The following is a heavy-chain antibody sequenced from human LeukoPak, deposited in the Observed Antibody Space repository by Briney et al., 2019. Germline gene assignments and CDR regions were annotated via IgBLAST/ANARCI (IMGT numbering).Heavy chain of an antibody. CDR3: ARDHFDSSGYYYLLGYFEH. Sequence: ASVKVSCKASGYTFTNYYVHWVRQAPGQGLEWMGIIKPSGGGTSYALKFQGRVTMTRDTSMSTAYMELSSLRSEDTAVYYCARDHFDSSGYYYLLGYFEHWGQGTLVTVSS. CDR1: GYTFTNYY. CDR2: IKPSGGGT. D-gene: IGHD3-22*01. V-gene: IGHV1-46*01. J-gene: IGHJ1*01.